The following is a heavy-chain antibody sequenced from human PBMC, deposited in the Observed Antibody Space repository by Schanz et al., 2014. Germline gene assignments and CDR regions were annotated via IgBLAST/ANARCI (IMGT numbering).Heavy chain of an antibody. CDR2: VSHDGFTK. J-gene: IGHJ3*02. Sequence: VQLAESGGGLIQPGGSLRLSCVVSGFSVSNTYMHWVRQPPGKGLEWVSIVSHDGFTKHYADSVRGRFTLSRDNSKNTVYLQMNSLRAEDTALYFCATDYSGGGCHIWGQGTMVTVSS. D-gene: IGHD6-19*01. CDR3: ATDYSGGGCHI. V-gene: IGHV3-30*03. CDR1: GFSVSNTY.